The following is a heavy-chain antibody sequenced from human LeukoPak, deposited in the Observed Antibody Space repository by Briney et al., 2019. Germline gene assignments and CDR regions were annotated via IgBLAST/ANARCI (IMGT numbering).Heavy chain of an antibody. CDR1: GGSISSGGYY. CDR2: IYYSGNT. Sequence: PSETLSLTCTVSGGSISSGGYYWSWIRQHPGKGLEWIGYIYYSGNTYYNPSLKSRVTISVDTSKNQLSLKLSSVTAADTAVYYCARHKKPAAIFDPWGQGTLVTVSS. D-gene: IGHD2-2*02. V-gene: IGHV4-31*03. J-gene: IGHJ5*02. CDR3: ARHKKPAAIFDP.